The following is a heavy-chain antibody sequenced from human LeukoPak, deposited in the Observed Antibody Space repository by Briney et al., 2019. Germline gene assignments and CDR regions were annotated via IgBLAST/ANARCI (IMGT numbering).Heavy chain of an antibody. CDR2: ISWNSDSI. D-gene: IGHD3-3*01. CDR3: AKDRDYDFWSGGFDP. J-gene: IGHJ5*02. Sequence: SGGSLRLSCAASGFTFEDYAMYWVRQPPGKGLEWVSGISWNSDSIDYVDSVKGRFTISRDNSKNTLYLQMNSLRAEDTAVYYCAKDRDYDFWSGGFDPWGQGTLVTVSS. CDR1: GFTFEDYA. V-gene: IGHV3-9*01.